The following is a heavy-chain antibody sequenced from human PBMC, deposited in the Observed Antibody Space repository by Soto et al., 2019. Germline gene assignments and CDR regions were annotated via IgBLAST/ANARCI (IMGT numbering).Heavy chain of an antibody. V-gene: IGHV1-69*13. Sequence: QVQLEQSGAEVKKPGSSVKVSCKASGGTFSTSAISWVRQAPGQGLEWMGGIMPIFRTPDYAQKFQGRVTITADESTSTAYMELSGLRSDDSAVYYCARDEDRQQLGVNYYYMLDVWGQGTTVTVSS. CDR1: GGTFSTSA. D-gene: IGHD3-3*02. CDR3: ARDEDRQQLGVNYYYMLDV. J-gene: IGHJ6*02. CDR2: IMPIFRTP.